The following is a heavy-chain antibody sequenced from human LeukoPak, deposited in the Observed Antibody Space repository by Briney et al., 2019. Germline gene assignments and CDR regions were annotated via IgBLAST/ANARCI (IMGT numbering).Heavy chain of an antibody. CDR2: IFPIFATA. Sequence: ASVKVSCKSSGGTFSSYAIIWVRQAPGQGLEWMGRIFPIFATANYAQKFQGRVTITADESTSTAYMELSSLRSEDTAVYYCARESGSYEAYFDYWGQGTLVTVSS. V-gene: IGHV1-69*15. CDR1: GGTFSSYA. D-gene: IGHD1-26*01. J-gene: IGHJ4*02. CDR3: ARESGSYEAYFDY.